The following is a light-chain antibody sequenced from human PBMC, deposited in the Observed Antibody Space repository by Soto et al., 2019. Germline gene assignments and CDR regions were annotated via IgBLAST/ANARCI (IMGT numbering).Light chain of an antibody. V-gene: IGLV2-14*01. CDR2: DVS. Sequence: QSVLTQPASVSGPPGQSITISCTGTSSDGGGYNYVSWYQQQPGKTPKFMIYDVSNRPSGVSNRFSGSKSGNTASLTISGLQAEDEADYYSCSYTTGNTRQIVVGTGTKVTV. CDR3: CSYTTGNTRQIV. J-gene: IGLJ1*01. CDR1: SSDGGGYNY.